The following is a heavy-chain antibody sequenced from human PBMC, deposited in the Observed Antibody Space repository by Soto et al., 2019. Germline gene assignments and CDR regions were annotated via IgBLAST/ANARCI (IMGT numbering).Heavy chain of an antibody. CDR2: ISVSGGST. V-gene: IGHV3-23*01. CDR1: GFTFSSYA. Sequence: GGSLRLSCAASGFTFSSYAMSWVRQAPGKGLEWVSAISVSGGSTYYADSVKGRFTISRDNSKNTLYLQMNSLRAEDTAVYYCAKVPVSSGWYYFDYWGQGTLVTVSS. D-gene: IGHD6-19*01. J-gene: IGHJ4*02. CDR3: AKVPVSSGWYYFDY.